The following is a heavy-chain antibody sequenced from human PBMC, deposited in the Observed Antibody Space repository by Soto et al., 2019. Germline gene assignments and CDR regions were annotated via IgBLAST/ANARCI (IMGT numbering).Heavy chain of an antibody. Sequence: QLQLVQSGAEVKKPGSSVKVSCKASGGTFSNYAISWVRQAPGQGLEWVGGIIPSADAANYAQKFQGRVTIAADESTGTAYMELSRLRSEDTAVYYCAKGSYYEASSAYDTPGVYYNYFGLDVWGQGTTVTVSS. D-gene: IGHD3-22*01. CDR2: IIPSADAA. CDR3: AKGSYYEASSAYDTPGVYYNYFGLDV. J-gene: IGHJ6*02. CDR1: GGTFSNYA. V-gene: IGHV1-69*01.